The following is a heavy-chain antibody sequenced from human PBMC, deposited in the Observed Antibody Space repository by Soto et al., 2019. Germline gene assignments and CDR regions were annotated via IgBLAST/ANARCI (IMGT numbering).Heavy chain of an antibody. V-gene: IGHV3-23*01. Sequence: PGGSLRLSCAASGFTFSNYAMSWVRQAPGKGLEWVSAISSAGNTFYSDSVKGRFTISRDNSKNTLSLQMDSLKAEDTALYYCAKQVRDGTSSPYYFDYWGRGTPVTLSS. CDR3: AKQVRDGTSSPYYFDY. CDR1: GFTFSNYA. J-gene: IGHJ4*02. CDR2: ISSAGNT. D-gene: IGHD6-6*01.